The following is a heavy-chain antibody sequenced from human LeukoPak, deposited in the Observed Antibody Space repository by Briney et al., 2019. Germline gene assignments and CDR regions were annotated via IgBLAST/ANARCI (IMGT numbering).Heavy chain of an antibody. CDR1: GFTFSSYA. CDR2: ISGSGVTT. J-gene: IGHJ4*02. CDR3: AKRVAGAALDY. Sequence: GGSLRPACAASGFTFSSYAMSWVRQAPGKGLEWVSVISGSGVTTYYAHSLKGRFTISRDNSKNTLYLQMNSLRAEDTAVYYCAKRVAGAALDYWGQGTRHTLSS. V-gene: IGHV3-23*01. D-gene: IGHD1-26*01.